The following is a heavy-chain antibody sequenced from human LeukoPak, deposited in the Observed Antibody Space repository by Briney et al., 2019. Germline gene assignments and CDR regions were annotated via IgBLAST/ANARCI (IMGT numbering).Heavy chain of an antibody. Sequence: GGSLRLSCAASGFTFSSYSMNWVRQAPGKGLEWVSTISSSSSYIYYADSVKGRFTISRDNAKNSLYLQMNSLRAEDTAVYYCAPECSSTSCLGWGQGTLVTVSS. D-gene: IGHD2-2*01. CDR3: APECSSTSCLG. V-gene: IGHV3-21*01. CDR1: GFTFSSYS. J-gene: IGHJ4*02. CDR2: ISSSSSYI.